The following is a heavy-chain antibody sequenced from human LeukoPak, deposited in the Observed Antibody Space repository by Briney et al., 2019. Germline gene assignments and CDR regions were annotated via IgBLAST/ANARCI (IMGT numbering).Heavy chain of an antibody. D-gene: IGHD4-23*01. CDR2: VSYDGSNK. CDR3: AKDDSGGKYSLWPDY. V-gene: IGHV3-30*18. CDR1: GFTFSRHW. J-gene: IGHJ4*02. Sequence: GGSLRLSCAASGFTFSRHWMTWVRQAPGKGLEWVAVVSYDGSNKYYADSVKGRFTISRDNSKNTLYLQMNSLRAEDTAVYYCAKDDSGGKYSLWPDYWGQGTLVTVSS.